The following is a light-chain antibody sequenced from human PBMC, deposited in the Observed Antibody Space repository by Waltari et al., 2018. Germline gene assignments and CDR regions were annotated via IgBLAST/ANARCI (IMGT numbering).Light chain of an antibody. V-gene: IGLV3-1*01. CDR1: RLEHKF. CDR2: QDS. Sequence: SYELTQPPSVSVSPGQTASITCSGDRLEHKFAFWYQQKPAQSPVLVIYQDSKRPSGIPERFSGSSSGNTASLTISGTQAMDEADYYCQVWDGSAVVFGGGTKLTVL. CDR3: QVWDGSAVV. J-gene: IGLJ2*01.